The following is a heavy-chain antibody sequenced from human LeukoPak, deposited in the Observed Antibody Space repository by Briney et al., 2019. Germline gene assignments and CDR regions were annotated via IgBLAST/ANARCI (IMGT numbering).Heavy chain of an antibody. V-gene: IGHV4-34*01. J-gene: IGHJ4*02. CDR2: INHSGST. Sequence: SETLSLTCAVYGGSFSGYYWSWIRQPPGKGLEWIGEINHSGSTNYNPSLKSRVTISVDTSKNQFSLKLSSVTAADMAVYYCARDLDSSSWYGGLGSWYWGQGTLVTVSS. D-gene: IGHD6-13*01. CDR3: ARDLDSSSWYGGLGSWY. CDR1: GGSFSGYY.